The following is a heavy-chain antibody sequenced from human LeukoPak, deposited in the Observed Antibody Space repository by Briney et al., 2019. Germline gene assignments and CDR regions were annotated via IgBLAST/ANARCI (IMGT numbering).Heavy chain of an antibody. CDR1: GYTFTGYY. Sequence: ASVKVSCKASGYTFTGYYMHWVRQAPGQGLEWMGWINPNSGGTNYAQKFQGRVTMTRDTSISTAYMELSSLRSEDTAVYYCARRRTMVRATNWFDPWGQGTLVTVSS. CDR2: INPNSGGT. D-gene: IGHD3-10*01. J-gene: IGHJ5*02. V-gene: IGHV1-2*02. CDR3: ARRRTMVRATNWFDP.